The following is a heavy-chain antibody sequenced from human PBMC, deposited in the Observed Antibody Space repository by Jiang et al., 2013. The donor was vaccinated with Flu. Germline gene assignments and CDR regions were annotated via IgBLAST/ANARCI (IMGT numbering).Heavy chain of an antibody. Sequence: SLKSRVTISVDTSKNQXSLKLSSVTAADTAVYYCARAGGDYLSLAPLTDYWGQGTLVTVSS. CDR3: ARAGGDYLSLAPLTDY. V-gene: IGHV4-31*02. D-gene: IGHD4-17*01. J-gene: IGHJ4*02.